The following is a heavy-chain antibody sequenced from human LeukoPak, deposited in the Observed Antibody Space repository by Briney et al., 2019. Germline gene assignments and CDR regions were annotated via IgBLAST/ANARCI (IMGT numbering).Heavy chain of an antibody. CDR3: AKDLGVAGAEIFDY. CDR2: ITGSGGVT. V-gene: IGHV3-23*01. D-gene: IGHD6-19*01. J-gene: IGHJ4*02. CDR1: GGSISSSSYY. Sequence: ETLSLTCTVSGGSISSSSYYWGWIRQPPGKGLEWVSTITGSGGVTYHADSVRGRFTISRGNSKNTLFLQMNSLRAEDTAVYYCAKDLGVAGAEIFDYWGQGTLVTVSS.